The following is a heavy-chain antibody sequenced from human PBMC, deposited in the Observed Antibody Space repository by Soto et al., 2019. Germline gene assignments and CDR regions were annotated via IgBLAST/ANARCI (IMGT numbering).Heavy chain of an antibody. V-gene: IGHV3-74*01. Sequence: GWSLRLSCAASVFTFITYWMHWVRQAPGKGLVWVSRIISDESSTIYADFVKGRFTISRDNAKNTLYLQMNSLRVEDTAVYYCATGPTPAFDIWGLGTMVTVSS. D-gene: IGHD2-15*01. J-gene: IGHJ3*02. CDR1: VFTFITYW. CDR3: ATGPTPAFDI. CDR2: IISDESST.